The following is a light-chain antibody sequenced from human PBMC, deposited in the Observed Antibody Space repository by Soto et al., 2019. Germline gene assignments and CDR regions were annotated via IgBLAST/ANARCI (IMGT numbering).Light chain of an antibody. V-gene: IGLV2-8*01. CDR2: EVS. J-gene: IGLJ1*01. CDR3: SSYAGSNNYV. Sequence: QSVLTQPPSASGSPGQSVTISCTGTSSDVGAYNYLSWYQQHPGKAPKLMIYEVSKRPSGVPDRFSGSKSGNTASLTVSGLQAEDEADYYCSSYAGSNNYVFGTGT. CDR1: SSDVGAYNY.